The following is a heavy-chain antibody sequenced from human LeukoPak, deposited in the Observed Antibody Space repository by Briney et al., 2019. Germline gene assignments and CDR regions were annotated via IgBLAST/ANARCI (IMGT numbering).Heavy chain of an antibody. Sequence: PSGTLSLTCAVSGGSISSSNWWSWVRQPPGKGLEWIGSIFYSGSTFYNPSLKSRVTISVDTSKNQLSLKLSSVTAADTAVYYCARLGAAAGTDYWGQGTLVTVSS. J-gene: IGHJ4*02. CDR1: GGSISSSNW. D-gene: IGHD6-13*01. CDR2: IFYSGST. V-gene: IGHV4-4*02. CDR3: ARLGAAAGTDY.